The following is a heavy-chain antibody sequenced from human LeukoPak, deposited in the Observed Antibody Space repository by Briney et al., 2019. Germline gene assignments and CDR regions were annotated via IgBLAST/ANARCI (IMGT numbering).Heavy chain of an antibody. CDR2: ILNDGSNK. Sequence: PGGSLRLSCAASGFTFSSYAMHWVRQAPGKGLEWVAVILNDGSNKYHADSVKGRFTISRDNTKNTLYLQMNSLRTEDTAVYHCASENDAFDIWGPGTVVTVSS. CDR1: GFTFSSYA. J-gene: IGHJ3*02. V-gene: IGHV3-30*04. CDR3: ASENDAFDI.